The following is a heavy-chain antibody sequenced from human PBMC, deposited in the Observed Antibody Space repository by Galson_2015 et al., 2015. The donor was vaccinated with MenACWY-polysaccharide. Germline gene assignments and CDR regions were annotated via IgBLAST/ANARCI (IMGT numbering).Heavy chain of an antibody. CDR2: ISSSSSYI. Sequence: SLRLSCAASGFTFSSYSMNWVRQAPGKGLEWVSSISSSSSYIYYADSVKGRFTISRDNAKNSLYLQMNSLRGEDTAVYYCARGRVVPAATFDYWGQGPLVTVSS. CDR1: GFTFSSYS. CDR3: ARGRVVPAATFDY. D-gene: IGHD2-2*01. J-gene: IGHJ4*01. V-gene: IGHV3-21*01.